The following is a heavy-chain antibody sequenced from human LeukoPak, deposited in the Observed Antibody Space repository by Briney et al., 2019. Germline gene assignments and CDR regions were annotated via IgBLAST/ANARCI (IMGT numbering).Heavy chain of an antibody. CDR2: ISGSGGST. CDR3: ATTAMRTSAFEI. CDR1: VFTFNNYA. J-gene: IGHJ3*02. V-gene: IGHV3-23*01. Sequence: GGSLRLSCAPSVFTFNNYAMSWVRQAPGKGLEWVSGISGSGGSTYYADSARGRFTISRDKTKNTLFLQMTSLRVEDTAVYFCATTAMRTSAFEIWGQGQWSPSRQ. D-gene: IGHD4/OR15-4a*01.